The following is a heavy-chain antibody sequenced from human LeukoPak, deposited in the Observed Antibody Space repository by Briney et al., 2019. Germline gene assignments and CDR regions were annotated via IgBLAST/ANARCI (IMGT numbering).Heavy chain of an antibody. CDR2: INHSGST. CDR3: ARGPDPSSSWYSWFDP. CDR1: GGSFSGYY. J-gene: IGHJ5*02. V-gene: IGHV4-34*01. Sequence: SETLSLTRAVYGGSFSGYYWSWIRQPPGKGLEWIGEINHSGSTNYNPSLKSRVTISVDTSKNQFSLKLSSVTAADTAVYYCARGPDPSSSWYSWFDPWGQGTLVTVSS. D-gene: IGHD6-13*01.